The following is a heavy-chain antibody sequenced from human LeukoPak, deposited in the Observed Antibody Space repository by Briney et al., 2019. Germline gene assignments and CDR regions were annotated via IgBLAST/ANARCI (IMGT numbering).Heavy chain of an antibody. D-gene: IGHD6-19*01. CDR2: IYPGDSNT. Sequence: GESLKISCKGSGYSFTNYWIGWVRQMPGKGLEWMGIIYPGDSNTKYSPSFQGQVTVSADKSIRTAYLQWSSLKASDTAMYYCARLTGMSVAPDYWGQGTQVTVSS. J-gene: IGHJ4*02. CDR3: ARLTGMSVAPDY. CDR1: GYSFTNYW. V-gene: IGHV5-51*01.